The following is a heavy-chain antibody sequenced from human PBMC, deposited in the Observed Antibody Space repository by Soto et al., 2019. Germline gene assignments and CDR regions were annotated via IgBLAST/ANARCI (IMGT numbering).Heavy chain of an antibody. J-gene: IGHJ6*02. CDR2: TYYRSKWYN. Sequence: SQTLSLTCAISGDSVSSNSAAWNWIRQSPSRGLEWLGRTYYRSKWYNDYAVSVKSRITINPDTSKNQFSLQLNSVTPEDTAVYYCARGNYYGSGSYYRPNGMDVWGQGTXVTVSS. D-gene: IGHD3-10*01. CDR3: ARGNYYGSGSYYRPNGMDV. V-gene: IGHV6-1*01. CDR1: GDSVSSNSAA.